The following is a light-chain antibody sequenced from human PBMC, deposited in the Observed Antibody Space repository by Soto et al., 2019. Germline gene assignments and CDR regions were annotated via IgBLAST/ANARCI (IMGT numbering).Light chain of an antibody. Sequence: QSVLTQPPSASGTPGQRVTISCSGSNYNIGGNTVNWYQQLPGTAPKLVMYSNNHRPSGVPDRFSGSKSDTSASLAISGLQSEDEADYYCAAWDDSLGGPVFGGGTKLTV. J-gene: IGLJ3*02. CDR1: NYNIGGNT. V-gene: IGLV1-44*01. CDR2: SNN. CDR3: AAWDDSLGGPV.